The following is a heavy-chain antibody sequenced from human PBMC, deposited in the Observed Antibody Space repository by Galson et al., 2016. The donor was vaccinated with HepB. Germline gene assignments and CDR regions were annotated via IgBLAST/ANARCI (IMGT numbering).Heavy chain of an antibody. Sequence: SVKVSCKASGYTFTSFGISWVRQAPGQGLEWMGWISTYNGNTNYAQNLQGRVIMTAETSTSTVYMQLRNLRSDDTAVYYCVKESSGTYGWHFDYWGQGTLVTVSS. CDR3: VKESSGTYGWHFDY. J-gene: IGHJ4*02. D-gene: IGHD1-26*01. CDR1: GYTFTSFG. CDR2: ISTYNGNT. V-gene: IGHV1-18*01.